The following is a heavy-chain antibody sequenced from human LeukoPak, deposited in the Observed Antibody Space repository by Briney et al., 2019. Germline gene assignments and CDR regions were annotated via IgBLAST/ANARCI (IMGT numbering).Heavy chain of an antibody. CDR3: ARLGATDF. V-gene: IGHV4-39*01. J-gene: IGHJ4*02. CDR2: IYYGGST. CDR1: SGSISSGSYY. Sequence: KPSETLSLTCTVSSGSISSGSYYWAWVRQPPGKGLEWIGSIYYGGSTYYNPSLKSRVTISVDTSKNQFSLKVRSVTAADTSVYYCARLGATDFWGQGTLVTVSS.